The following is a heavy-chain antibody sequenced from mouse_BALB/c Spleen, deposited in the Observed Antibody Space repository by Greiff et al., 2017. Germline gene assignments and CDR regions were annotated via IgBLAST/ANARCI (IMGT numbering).Heavy chain of an antibody. V-gene: IGHV1-14*01. Sequence: EVQLQQSGPELVKPGASVKMSCKASGYTFTSYVMHWVKQKPGQGLEWIGYINPYNDGTKYNEKFKGKATLTSDKSSSTAYMELSSLTSEDSAVYYCARQVYYDYDEAMDYWGQGTSVTVSS. CDR3: ARQVYYDYDEAMDY. CDR2: INPYNDGT. D-gene: IGHD2-4*01. CDR1: GYTFTSYV. J-gene: IGHJ4*01.